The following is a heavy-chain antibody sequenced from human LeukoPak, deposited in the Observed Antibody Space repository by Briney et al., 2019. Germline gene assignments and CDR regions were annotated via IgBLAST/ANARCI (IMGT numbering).Heavy chain of an antibody. CDR1: GFAFDDFA. CDR2: IRRRAYGGAA. J-gene: IGHJ4*02. CDR3: SRNGLVDFDY. Sequence: GGSLRLSCTTSGFAFDDFAMSWVRQPAGKGLEWVGFIRRRAYGGAAEYAASVKGRFIISRDDSKGIAYLQMNSLKTEDTAVYYCSRNGLVDFDYWGQGSRVTVSP. V-gene: IGHV3-49*04.